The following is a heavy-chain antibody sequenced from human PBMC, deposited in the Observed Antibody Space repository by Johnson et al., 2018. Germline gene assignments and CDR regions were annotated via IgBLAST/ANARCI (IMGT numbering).Heavy chain of an antibody. V-gene: IGHV3-23*04. CDR3: PKGAHPYAPGYYGMDV. J-gene: IGHJ6*02. CDR2: ISGSGGIT. CDR1: GFTFSSHA. Sequence: VQLVESGGGLVQPGGSXRLSCAASGFTFSSHAMSWVRPAPGKGLEWVSAISGSGGITYYADSVKGRFTISRDNSKNTRYLQKNSLRGEEPAVYYCPKGAHPYAPGYYGMDVWGQGTTVTVSS.